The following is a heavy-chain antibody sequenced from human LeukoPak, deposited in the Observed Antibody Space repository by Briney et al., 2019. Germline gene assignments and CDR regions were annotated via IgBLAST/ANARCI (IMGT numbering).Heavy chain of an antibody. J-gene: IGHJ4*02. CDR2: ISNDGSNK. Sequence: GGSLRLSCAASGFTFSSYAMYWVRRTPGKGLEWVTVISNDGSNKYYADSVKGRFTVSRDNSRNTLFLEMNSLRTEDTSVYYCARSGCSSTTCSPEYWGQGTLVSVSS. V-gene: IGHV3-30-3*01. CDR1: GFTFSSYA. D-gene: IGHD2-2*01. CDR3: ARSGCSSTTCSPEY.